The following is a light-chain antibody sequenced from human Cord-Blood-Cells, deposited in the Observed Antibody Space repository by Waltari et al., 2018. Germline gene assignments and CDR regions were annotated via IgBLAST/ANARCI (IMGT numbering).Light chain of an antibody. J-gene: IGLJ1*01. CDR2: DCS. V-gene: IGLV2-14*01. CDR3: SSYTSSSTLLYV. CDR1: SSDVGGYNH. Sequence: QSALTQPASVSGSPGQSLTISCTGPSSDVGGYNHVSWSQQHPGKPPKLMIYDCSNRPSGVSIRFSGSKSGNTASLTSSGLQAEDEADYYCSSYTSSSTLLYVFGTGTKVTVL.